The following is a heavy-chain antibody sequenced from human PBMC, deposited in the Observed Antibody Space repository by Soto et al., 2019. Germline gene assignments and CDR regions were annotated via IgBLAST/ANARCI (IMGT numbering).Heavy chain of an antibody. D-gene: IGHD5-18*01. CDR3: AKDREVYSYTYPSDC. CDR2: ISYDGTNK. J-gene: IGHJ4*02. V-gene: IGHV3-30*18. Sequence: PGGSLRLSCAVSGFTFSTYGMHWVRQAPGKGLEWVAVISYDGTNKFYADSVKGRFTISRDNSKNTLYLQMNSLRPEDTAVYYYAKDREVYSYTYPSDCWGQGTLVTVSS. CDR1: GFTFSTYG.